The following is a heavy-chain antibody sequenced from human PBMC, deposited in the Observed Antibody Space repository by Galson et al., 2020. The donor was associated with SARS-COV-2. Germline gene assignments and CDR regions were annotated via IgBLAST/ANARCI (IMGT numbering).Heavy chain of an antibody. CDR1: GFTFSSYG. CDR2: IWYDGSNK. V-gene: IGHV3-33*01. J-gene: IGHJ4*02. Sequence: GGSLRLSCAASGFTFSSYGMHWVRQAPGKGLEWVAVIWYDGSNKYYADSVKGRFTISRDNSKNTLYLQMNSLRAEDTAVYYCASSLVGARIDYWVQGTLVTVSS. CDR3: ASSLVGARIDY. D-gene: IGHD1-26*01.